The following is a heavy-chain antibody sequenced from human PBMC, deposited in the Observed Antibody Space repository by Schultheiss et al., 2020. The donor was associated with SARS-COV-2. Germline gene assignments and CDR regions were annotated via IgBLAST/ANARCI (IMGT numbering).Heavy chain of an antibody. CDR2: ISYDGSNK. CDR1: GFTFSRSV. D-gene: IGHD1-26*01. CDR3: ARVGYLHKLT. J-gene: IGHJ5*02. V-gene: IGHV3-33*05. Sequence: GGSLRLSCAASGFTFSRSVMSWVRQAPGKGLEWVAVISYDGSNKYYADSVKGRFTISRDNSKNTLFLQMNSLRADDTAVYYCARVGYLHKLTWGQGTLVTVSS.